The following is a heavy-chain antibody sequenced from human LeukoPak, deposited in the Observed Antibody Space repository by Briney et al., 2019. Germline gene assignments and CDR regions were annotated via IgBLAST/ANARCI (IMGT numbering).Heavy chain of an antibody. Sequence: GGSLRLSCAASRLTFSSYAMSWVRQAPGRGLEWVSAISESGTGTYYAEAVKGRFTISRDNSKNTLSLQMNSLGAEDTAIYYCAKDIAQGYTYGSIEQDYWGQGTLVTVSS. V-gene: IGHV3-23*01. CDR2: ISESGTGT. CDR3: AKDIAQGYTYGSIEQDY. D-gene: IGHD5-18*01. J-gene: IGHJ4*02. CDR1: RLTFSSYA.